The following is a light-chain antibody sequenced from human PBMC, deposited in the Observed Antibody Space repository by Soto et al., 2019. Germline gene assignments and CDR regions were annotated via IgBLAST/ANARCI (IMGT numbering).Light chain of an antibody. Sequence: QSALTQPASVSGSPGQSITISCTGTSSDVGVYDYVSWYQQQSGKAPKLMIHEVSNRPSGVSNRFSGSKSGNTASLTISGLQAEDEADYYCSSYAGSNNFVFGTGTKLTVL. V-gene: IGLV2-14*01. J-gene: IGLJ1*01. CDR2: EVS. CDR3: SSYAGSNNFV. CDR1: SSDVGVYDY.